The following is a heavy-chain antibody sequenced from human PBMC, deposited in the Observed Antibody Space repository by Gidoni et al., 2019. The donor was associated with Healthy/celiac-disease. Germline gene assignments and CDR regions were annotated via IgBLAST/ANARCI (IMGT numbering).Heavy chain of an antibody. D-gene: IGHD6-13*01. CDR3: ARDGESSSWYLDPQNTFDY. Sequence: GESGGGLVQPGGSLRLSCAASGFTFSSYWMSWVRQAPGKGLEWVANIKQDGSEKYYVDSVKGRFTIPRDNAKNSLYLQMNSLRAEDTAVYYCARDGESSSWYLDPQNTFDYWGQGTLVTVSS. V-gene: IGHV3-7*01. CDR1: GFTFSSYW. CDR2: IKQDGSEK. J-gene: IGHJ4*02.